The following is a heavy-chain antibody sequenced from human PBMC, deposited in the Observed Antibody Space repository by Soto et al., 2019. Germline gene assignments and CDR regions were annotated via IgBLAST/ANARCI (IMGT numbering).Heavy chain of an antibody. CDR2: IIPIFGTA. D-gene: IGHD6-13*01. V-gene: IGHV1-69*13. Sequence: GASVKVSCKASGGTFSSYAISWVRQAPGQGLEWMGGIIPIFGTANYAQKFQGRVTITADESTSTAYMELSSLRSEDTAVYYCARDSQGSSWSEPQYFDPWGQGTLVTVSS. CDR1: GGTFSSYA. J-gene: IGHJ5*02. CDR3: ARDSQGSSWSEPQYFDP.